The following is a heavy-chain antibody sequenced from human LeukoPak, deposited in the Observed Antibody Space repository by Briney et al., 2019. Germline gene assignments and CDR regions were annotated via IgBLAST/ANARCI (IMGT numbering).Heavy chain of an antibody. D-gene: IGHD2-21*01. CDR1: GFTFSNYW. V-gene: IGHV3-23*01. J-gene: IGHJ4*02. CDR2: ISGSGGSI. Sequence: ETGGSLRLSCAASGFTFSNYWMSWVRQAPGKGLEWVSAISGSGGSIYYADSVKGRFTISRDSSKNTLFLQMNRLRPEDAAVYYCAKAPVTTCRGAYCYPFDYWGQGTLVTVSS. CDR3: AKAPVTTCRGAYCYPFDY.